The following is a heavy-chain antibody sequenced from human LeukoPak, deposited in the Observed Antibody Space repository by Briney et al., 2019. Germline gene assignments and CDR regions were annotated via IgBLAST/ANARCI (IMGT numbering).Heavy chain of an antibody. D-gene: IGHD6-13*01. Sequence: PGGSLRLSCVASGFMFSSYWMNWVRQAPGKGLEWVSSISTGSSYIYYADSLKGRFTISRDNAKNSLYLQMNSLRAEDTAVYYCARDKAGVPAAFDYWGQGTLVTVSS. CDR1: GFMFSSYW. CDR3: ARDKAGVPAAFDY. J-gene: IGHJ4*02. CDR2: ISTGSSYI. V-gene: IGHV3-21*01.